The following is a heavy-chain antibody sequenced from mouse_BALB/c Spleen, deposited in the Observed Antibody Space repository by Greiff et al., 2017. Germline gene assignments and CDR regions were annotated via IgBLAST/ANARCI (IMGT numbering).Heavy chain of an antibody. J-gene: IGHJ4*01. Sequence: EVKLMESGGGLVQPGGSRKLSCAASGFTFSSFGMHWVRQAPEKGLGWVAYISSGSSTIYYADTVKGRFTISRDNPKNTLFLQMTSLRSEDTAMYYCARPYYNAMDYWGQGTSVTVSS. V-gene: IGHV5-17*02. D-gene: IGHD2-12*01. CDR3: ARPYYNAMDY. CDR2: ISSGSSTI. CDR1: GFTFSSFG.